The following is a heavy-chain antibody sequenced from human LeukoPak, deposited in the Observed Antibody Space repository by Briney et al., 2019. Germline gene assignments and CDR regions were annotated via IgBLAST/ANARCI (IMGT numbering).Heavy chain of an antibody. Sequence: GASVKVSCKASGYTFTSYYMHWVRQAPGQGLEWMGGIIPIFGTANYAQKFQGRVTITADESTSTAYMELSSLRSEDTAVYYCTRDGWGYCGNTNCFDYWGQGTLVTVSS. CDR2: IIPIFGTA. CDR3: TRDGWGYCGNTNCFDY. D-gene: IGHD2-2*01. CDR1: GYTFTSYY. J-gene: IGHJ4*02. V-gene: IGHV1-69*13.